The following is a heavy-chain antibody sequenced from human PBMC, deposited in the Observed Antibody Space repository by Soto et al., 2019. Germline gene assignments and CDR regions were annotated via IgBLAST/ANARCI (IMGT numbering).Heavy chain of an antibody. J-gene: IGHJ4*02. CDR2: IDWDDDK. CDR3: ARSYQSSGYYDY. D-gene: IGHD3-22*01. Sequence: SGATLVNPTPTLALTCTFSGFSLSTSAMRVTWIRQPPGKALEWLARIDWDDDKFYSTSLKTRLTISKDTSKNQVVLTMTNMDPVDTATYYCARSYQSSGYYDYWGQGTLVTVSS. V-gene: IGHV2-70*04. CDR1: GFSLSTSAMR.